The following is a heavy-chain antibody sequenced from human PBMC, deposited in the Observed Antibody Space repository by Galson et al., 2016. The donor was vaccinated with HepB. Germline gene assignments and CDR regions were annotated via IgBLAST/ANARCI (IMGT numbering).Heavy chain of an antibody. CDR2: SRYSGTT. CDR1: GVSLSNSE. J-gene: IGHJ6*02. V-gene: IGHV3-48*03. D-gene: IGHD3-10*01. Sequence: SLRLSRAVSGVSLSNSELNRVRRAPGRGPEWLSYSRYSGTTYYAASEKGRFTTSRDKAENSLFLQMNSLRSDDTGVYFCVRGTSKSWYGYKRSYYYTMDFWGRGTTVIVSS. CDR3: VRGTSKSWYGYKRSYYYTMDF.